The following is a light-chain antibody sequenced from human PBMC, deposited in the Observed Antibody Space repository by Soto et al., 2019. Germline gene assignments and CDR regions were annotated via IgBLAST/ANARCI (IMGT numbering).Light chain of an antibody. CDR1: SSDIGGYNH. J-gene: IGLJ3*02. CDR2: DVD. V-gene: IGLV2-14*03. Sequence: QSALTQPTSVSGSPGQSITISCTGVSSDIGGYNHVSWYQQHPGKDPRLIIYDVDNRPLGVSNRFSGSQSGNMASLTISGLQAEDEADYYCCAYTARTTLSWVFGGGTKLTVL. CDR3: CAYTARTTLSWV.